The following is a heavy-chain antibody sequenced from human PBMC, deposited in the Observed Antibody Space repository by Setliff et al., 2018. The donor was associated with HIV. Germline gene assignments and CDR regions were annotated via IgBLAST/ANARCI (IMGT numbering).Heavy chain of an antibody. Sequence: GESLKISCKGSGYSFTSYWIGWVRQMPGKGLEWLGIIYPGDSDTKYSPSFQGQVTFSADTSISTAYLQWSSLKASDTAMYYCAKGFGFCGSTTCFFDYWGQGTPVTVSS. CDR1: GYSFTSYW. J-gene: IGHJ4*02. V-gene: IGHV5-51*01. CDR2: IYPGDSDT. CDR3: AKGFGFCGSTTCFFDY. D-gene: IGHD2-2*01.